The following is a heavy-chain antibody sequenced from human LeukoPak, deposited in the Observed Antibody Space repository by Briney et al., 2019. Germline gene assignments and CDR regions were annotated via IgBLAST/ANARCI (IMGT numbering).Heavy chain of an antibody. Sequence: ASVKVSCKASGYTFTGYYMHWVRQAPGQGLEWMGWINPNSGGTNYAQKFQGRVTMTRDTSISTAYMELSRLRSDDTAVYYCARAGWVYVFWGAPDNWGRETLFPVS. D-gene: IGHD3-3*01. CDR1: GYTFTGYY. CDR2: INPNSGGT. J-gene: IGHJ4*02. V-gene: IGHV1-2*02. CDR3: ARAGWVYVFWGAPDN.